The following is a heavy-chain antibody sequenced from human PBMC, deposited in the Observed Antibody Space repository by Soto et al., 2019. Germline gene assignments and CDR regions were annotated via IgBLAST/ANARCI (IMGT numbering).Heavy chain of an antibody. V-gene: IGHV1-3*01. D-gene: IGHD2-2*01. Sequence: ASVKVSCKASGYTFTSYAMHWVRQAPGQRLEWMGWINAGNGNTKYSQKFQGRVTITRDTSASTAYMELSSLRSEDTAVYYCARIVVVPAATQGPYYYYGMDVWGQRTTVTVSS. J-gene: IGHJ6*02. CDR1: GYTFTSYA. CDR2: INAGNGNT. CDR3: ARIVVVPAATQGPYYYYGMDV.